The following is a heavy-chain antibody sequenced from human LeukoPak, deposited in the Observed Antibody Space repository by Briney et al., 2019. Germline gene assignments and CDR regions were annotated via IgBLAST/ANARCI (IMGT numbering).Heavy chain of an antibody. CDR3: ATGVALGGNY. CDR2: FNPEDGET. D-gene: IGHD3-10*01. Sequence: ASVTVSCKVSGYTLTELSMHWVRQAPGKGLEWMGGFNPEDGETIYAQKFQGRVTMTEDTSTDTAYMELSSLRSEDTAVYYCATGVALGGNYWGQGTLVTVSS. V-gene: IGHV1-24*01. CDR1: GYTLTELS. J-gene: IGHJ4*02.